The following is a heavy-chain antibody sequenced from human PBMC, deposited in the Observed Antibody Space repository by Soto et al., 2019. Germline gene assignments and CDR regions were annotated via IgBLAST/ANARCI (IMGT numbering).Heavy chain of an antibody. Sequence: GGSLRLSCAASGFTVSSNYMSWVRQAPGKGLEWVSVIYSGGSTYYADSVKGRFTISRDNSKNTLYLQMNSLRAEDTAVYYCARGVLWFPEAVWGQGTTVTVSS. V-gene: IGHV3-53*01. J-gene: IGHJ6*02. CDR3: ARGVLWFPEAV. CDR2: IYSGGST. CDR1: GFTVSSNY. D-gene: IGHD3-10*01.